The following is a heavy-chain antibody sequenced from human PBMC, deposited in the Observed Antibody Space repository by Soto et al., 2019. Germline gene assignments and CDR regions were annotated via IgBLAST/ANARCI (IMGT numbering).Heavy chain of an antibody. J-gene: IGHJ4*02. CDR2: IHQTGIT. V-gene: IGHV4-30-2*01. CDR3: VRDRRESNYFES. Sequence: LSLTCAVSGASISSVGYSWSWIRQPPGKGLEWIGYIHQTGITYYNPSLKSRVTISLDRSNNQFSLNLSSVTAADTAVYFCVRDRRESNYFESWGQGTLVTVSS. CDR1: GASISSVGYS.